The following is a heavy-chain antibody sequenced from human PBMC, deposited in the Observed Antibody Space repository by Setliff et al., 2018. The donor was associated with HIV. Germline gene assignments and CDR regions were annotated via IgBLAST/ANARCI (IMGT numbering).Heavy chain of an antibody. D-gene: IGHD5-12*01. CDR3: ARVGNNRLQFFDH. CDR1: GYTFKSYD. V-gene: IGHV1-3*01. Sequence: AASVKVSCKTSGYTFKSYDINWVRQAPGQRPEWMARINAGNGNREYSPKFQGRVTITADTSASTMYMELSSLRSEDTAVYYCARVGNNRLQFFDHWGQGTLVTAPQ. CDR2: INAGNGNR. J-gene: IGHJ4*02.